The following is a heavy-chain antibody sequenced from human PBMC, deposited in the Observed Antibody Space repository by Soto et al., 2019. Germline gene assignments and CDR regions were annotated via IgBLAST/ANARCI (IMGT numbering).Heavy chain of an antibody. CDR1: GFTFSSFA. CDR3: AKVDGFLRFVLDS. V-gene: IGHV3-23*01. Sequence: GGSLRLSCAASGFTFSSFAMSWVRQAPGKGLEWVSAISASGDGTYYADSVKGRFTISRDNSKNTLYLQMSSLRAEDTAVYYCAKVDGFLRFVLDSWGQGTLVTVSS. D-gene: IGHD3-10*01. CDR2: ISASGDGT. J-gene: IGHJ4*02.